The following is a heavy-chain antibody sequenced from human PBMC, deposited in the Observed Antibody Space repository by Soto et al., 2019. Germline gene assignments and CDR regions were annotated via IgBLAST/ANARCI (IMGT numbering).Heavy chain of an antibody. D-gene: IGHD3-10*01. J-gene: IGHJ4*02. CDR1: GFTFSSYG. CDR2: IWYDGSNK. V-gene: IGHV3-33*01. CDR3: AISRWFGEIHFDY. Sequence: QVQLVESGGGVVQPGRSLRLSCAASGFTFSSYGMHWVRQAPGKGLEWVAAIWYDGSNKYYADSVKGRFTISRDNSKNALYLQMNSLRAEDTAVYYCAISRWFGEIHFDYWGQGTLVTVSS.